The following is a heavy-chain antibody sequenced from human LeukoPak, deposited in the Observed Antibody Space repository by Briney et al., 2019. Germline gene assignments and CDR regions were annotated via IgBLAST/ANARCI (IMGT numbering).Heavy chain of an antibody. Sequence: PGGSLRLSCAASGFTFSSYSMNWVRQAPGKGLGWVSSISSSSSYIYYADSVKGRFTISRDNAKNSLYLQMNSLRAEDTAVYYCARDLLIAVAGSDAFDIWGQGTMVTVSS. CDR3: ARDLLIAVAGSDAFDI. J-gene: IGHJ3*02. D-gene: IGHD6-19*01. V-gene: IGHV3-21*01. CDR2: ISSSSSYI. CDR1: GFTFSSYS.